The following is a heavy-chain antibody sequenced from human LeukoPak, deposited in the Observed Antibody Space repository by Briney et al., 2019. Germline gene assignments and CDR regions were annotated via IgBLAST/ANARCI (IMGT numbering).Heavy chain of an antibody. CDR2: SSSGSDYI. J-gene: IGHJ3*02. CDR1: GFAFISYS. V-gene: IGHV3-21*01. CDR3: ARGHSGSYQRTDVFDI. D-gene: IGHD1-26*01. Sequence: KPGGSLRLSCAASGFAFISYSINWVRQAPGKGLEWVSSSSSGSDYIYYADSMKGRFSTSRDNAKNSLYLQMNSLTVEDTAVYYCARGHSGSYQRTDVFDIWGQGTVVTVSS.